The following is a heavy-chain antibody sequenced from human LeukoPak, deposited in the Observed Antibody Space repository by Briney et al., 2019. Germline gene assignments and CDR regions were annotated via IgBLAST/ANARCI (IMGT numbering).Heavy chain of an antibody. CDR2: IKNDGSDK. J-gene: IGHJ4*02. CDR3: VNLGYSD. Sequence: GGSLRLSCEASGFSFSAAWMTWVRQAPGKGLEWVATIKNDGSDKYYVDSVKGRFTLSRDNAKNLVYLQMNSLRVEDTAVYYCVNLGYSDGGQGSLVTVSS. V-gene: IGHV3-7*01. D-gene: IGHD5-12*01. CDR1: GFSFSAAW.